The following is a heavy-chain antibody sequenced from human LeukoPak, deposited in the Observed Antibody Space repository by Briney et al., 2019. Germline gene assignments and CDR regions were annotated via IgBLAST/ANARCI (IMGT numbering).Heavy chain of an antibody. CDR3: ARGGFSSGWYYFDY. CDR2: ISGTSNTI. CDR1: GFTFSSYS. Sequence: GGSLRLSCAASGFTFSSYSMSWVRQAPGKGLEWVSYISGTSNTIYYADSVKGRFTISRDNAKSSLFLQMNNLRADDTAVYHCARGGFSSGWYYFDYWSQGTLVTVSS. J-gene: IGHJ4*02. D-gene: IGHD6-13*01. V-gene: IGHV3-48*01.